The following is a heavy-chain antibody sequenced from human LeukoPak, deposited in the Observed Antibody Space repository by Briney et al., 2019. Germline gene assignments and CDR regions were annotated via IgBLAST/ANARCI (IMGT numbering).Heavy chain of an antibody. CDR2: IYHSGTT. D-gene: IGHD3-22*01. J-gene: IGHJ4*02. Sequence: PSGTLSLTCVVSGGYISSFYWWSRVRPPPGKGLEWIGEIYHSGTTNSNPSLKSRVAISVDKSNNQFSLRLSSVTAADTAVYYCARMVYDTSGYYPSFDYWGQGTLVTVSS. CDR3: ARMVYDTSGYYPSFDY. CDR1: GGYISSFYW. V-gene: IGHV4-4*02.